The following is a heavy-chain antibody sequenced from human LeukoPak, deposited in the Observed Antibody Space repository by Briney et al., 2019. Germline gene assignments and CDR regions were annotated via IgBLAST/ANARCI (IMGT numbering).Heavy chain of an antibody. J-gene: IGHJ4*02. CDR1: GFTFSSYG. CDR2: IYSGGST. V-gene: IGHV3-66*01. D-gene: IGHD3-9*01. CDR3: ARIYSILTGYSDCDY. Sequence: GGSLRLSCSASGFTFSSYGMSWVRQAPGKGLEWVSVIYSGGSTYYADSVKGRFTISRDNSKNTLYLQMNSLRAEDTAVYYCARIYSILTGYSDCDYWGQGTLVTVSS.